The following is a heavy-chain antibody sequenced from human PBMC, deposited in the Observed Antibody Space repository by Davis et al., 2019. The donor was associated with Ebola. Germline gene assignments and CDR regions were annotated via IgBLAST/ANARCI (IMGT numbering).Heavy chain of an antibody. Sequence: GESLKISCAASGFTFSSYWMHWVRQAPGKGLEWVAVISYDGSNKYYADSVKGRFTISRDNAKNSLYLQMNSLRDEDTAVYYCARVATTVTIRIDYWGQGTLVTVSS. V-gene: IGHV3-30-3*01. CDR3: ARVATTVTIRIDY. CDR2: ISYDGSNK. CDR1: GFTFSSYW. D-gene: IGHD4-17*01. J-gene: IGHJ4*02.